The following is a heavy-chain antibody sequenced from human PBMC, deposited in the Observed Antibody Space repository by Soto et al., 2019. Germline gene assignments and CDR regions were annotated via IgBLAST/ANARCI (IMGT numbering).Heavy chain of an antibody. Sequence: GASVKVSCKASGYTFTSYGISWVRQAPGQGLEWMGGIIPIFGTANYAQKFQGRVTITADESTSTAYMELSSLRSEDTAVYYCAICITGTTLYYYGMDVWGQGTTVTVSS. CDR1: GYTFTSYG. CDR2: IIPIFGTA. D-gene: IGHD1-7*01. V-gene: IGHV1-69*13. CDR3: AICITGTTLYYYGMDV. J-gene: IGHJ6*02.